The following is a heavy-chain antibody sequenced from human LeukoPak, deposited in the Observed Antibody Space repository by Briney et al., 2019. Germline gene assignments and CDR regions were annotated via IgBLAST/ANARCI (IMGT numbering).Heavy chain of an antibody. D-gene: IGHD4-23*01. Sequence: ASVKVSCKASGYTFTGYYMHWVRQAPGQGLEWMGWINPKSGGTNYAQKFQGRVTMTTDTSITTAYMDLTRLRSDDTAVYYCARDLLGNPEGDWGQGTLVTVSS. CDR3: ARDLLGNPEGD. J-gene: IGHJ4*02. V-gene: IGHV1-2*02. CDR2: INPKSGGT. CDR1: GYTFTGYY.